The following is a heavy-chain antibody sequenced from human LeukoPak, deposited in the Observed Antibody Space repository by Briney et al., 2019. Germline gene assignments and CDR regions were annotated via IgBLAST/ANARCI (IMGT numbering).Heavy chain of an antibody. CDR1: GFAFSRPW. CDR2: IKEDGSET. V-gene: IGHV3-7*01. J-gene: IGHJ4*02. Sequence: GGSLRLSCATSGFAFSRPWMDWVRQAPGKGLEWVANIKEDGSETHYVDSAKGRFTISRDNAKNSLFLQLDNLRVEDTAVYYCSRSLNSWGQGTLAIVSP. CDR3: SRSLNS.